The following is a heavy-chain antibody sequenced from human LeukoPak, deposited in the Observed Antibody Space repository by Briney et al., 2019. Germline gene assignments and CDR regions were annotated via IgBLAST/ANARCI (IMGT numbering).Heavy chain of an antibody. Sequence: GGSLRLSCAASDFTFIDYYMSWIRQAPGKGLEWVSYISGSGTYTNYADSVKGRFIISRDNAKNSLYLQMNSLRAEDTAVYYCARKYSSSTLDYWGQGILVTVSS. CDR3: ARKYSSSTLDY. V-gene: IGHV3-11*06. CDR1: DFTFIDYY. J-gene: IGHJ4*02. CDR2: ISGSGTYT. D-gene: IGHD6-6*01.